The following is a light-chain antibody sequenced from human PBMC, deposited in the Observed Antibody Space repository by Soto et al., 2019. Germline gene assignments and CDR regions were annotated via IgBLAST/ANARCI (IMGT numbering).Light chain of an antibody. CDR1: QGISSY. CDR2: AAS. Sequence: VIWMTQSPSLLSASTGDRVTMSCRVSQGISSYLAWYQQKPGKAPELLIYAASTLQSGVPSRFSGSGSGTDFTLTISSLQPEDFGTYYCQQVKAFLPLTFGGGTKVDIK. CDR3: QQVKAFLPLT. V-gene: IGKV1D-8*03. J-gene: IGKJ4*01.